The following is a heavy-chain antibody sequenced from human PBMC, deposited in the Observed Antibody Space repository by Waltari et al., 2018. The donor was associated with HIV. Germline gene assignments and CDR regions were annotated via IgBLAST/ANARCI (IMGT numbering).Heavy chain of an antibody. J-gene: IGHJ5*02. D-gene: IGHD3-10*01. Sequence: QVQLQESGPGLVKPSQTLSLTCTVSGGSISSGSYYWSWLRQPAGKGLEWIGRVETMGSTTHNPAPKSRVTISGDTPKNQSSLTLSSVTAADTAVYYCARVTSFMVRGGFVWSWFDPWGQGTLVTVCS. V-gene: IGHV4-61*02. CDR2: VETMGST. CDR1: GGSISSGSYY. CDR3: ARVTSFMVRGGFVWSWFDP.